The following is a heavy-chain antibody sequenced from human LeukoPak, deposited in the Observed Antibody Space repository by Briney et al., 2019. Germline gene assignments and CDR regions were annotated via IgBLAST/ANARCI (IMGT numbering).Heavy chain of an antibody. CDR1: GFTFSNYG. CDR2: IKSSGSTI. Sequence: GGSLRLSCAASGFTFSNYGMSWVRQAPGKGLEWVSYIKSSGSTIYYADTVKGRFTISRDKAKNSLYMQMNSLRDEDTAVYYCAELGITMIGGVWGKGTTVTISS. CDR3: AELGITMIGGV. D-gene: IGHD3-10*02. V-gene: IGHV3-48*02. J-gene: IGHJ6*04.